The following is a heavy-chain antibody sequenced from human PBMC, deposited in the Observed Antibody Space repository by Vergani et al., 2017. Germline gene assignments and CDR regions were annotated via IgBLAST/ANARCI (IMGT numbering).Heavy chain of an antibody. CDR2: IYHSGST. V-gene: IGHV4-38-2*02. CDR1: GYSISSGYY. CDR3: ARDYDSSGYYPPEYFDL. J-gene: IGHJ2*01. Sequence: QVQLQESGPGLVKPSETLSLTCTVSGYSISSGYYCGWIRQPPGKGLEWIGSIYHSGSTYYNPSLKSRVTISVDTSKNQFSLKLSSVTAADTAVYYCARDYDSSGYYPPEYFDLWGRGTLVTVSS. D-gene: IGHD3-22*01.